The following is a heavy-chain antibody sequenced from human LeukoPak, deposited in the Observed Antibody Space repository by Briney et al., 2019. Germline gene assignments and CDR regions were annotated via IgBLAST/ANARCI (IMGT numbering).Heavy chain of an antibody. D-gene: IGHD2-21*02. CDR1: GFTFSSYS. Sequence: PGGSLRLSCAASGFTFSSYSMNWVRQAPGKGLEWVANIKQDGSEKYYVDSVRGRFTISRDNAKKSVYLQMNNLRAEDTAVYYCASSIVVVTAILFWGQGTLVTVSS. J-gene: IGHJ4*02. CDR3: ASSIVVVTAILF. V-gene: IGHV3-7*01. CDR2: IKQDGSEK.